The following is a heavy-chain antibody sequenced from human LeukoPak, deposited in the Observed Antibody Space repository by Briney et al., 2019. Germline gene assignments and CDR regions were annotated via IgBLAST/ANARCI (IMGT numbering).Heavy chain of an antibody. CDR1: GYSFTSYW. D-gene: IGHD3-22*01. J-gene: IGHJ4*02. CDR3: ATANYYDSSGYYWPLDY. V-gene: IGHV5-51*01. Sequence: GESLKISCKGSGYSFTSYWIGWVRQMPGKGLEWMGIIYPGDSDTRYSPSFQGQVTISADKSISTAYLQWSSLKASDTAMYYCATANYYDSSGYYWPLDYWGQGTLVTVSS. CDR2: IYPGDSDT.